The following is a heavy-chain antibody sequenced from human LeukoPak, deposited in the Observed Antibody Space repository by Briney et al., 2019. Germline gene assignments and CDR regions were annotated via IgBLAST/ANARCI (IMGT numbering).Heavy chain of an antibody. CDR2: IIPIFGTA. J-gene: IGHJ5*02. V-gene: IGHV1-69*05. D-gene: IGHD5-24*01. CDR3: ARDPGDGYTVWWFDP. Sequence: ASVKVSCKASGYTFTSYGISWVRQAPGQGLEWMGRIIPIFGTANYAQKFQGRVTITTDESTSTAYMELSSLRSEDTAVYYCARDPGDGYTVWWFDPWGQGTLVTVSS. CDR1: GYTFTSYG.